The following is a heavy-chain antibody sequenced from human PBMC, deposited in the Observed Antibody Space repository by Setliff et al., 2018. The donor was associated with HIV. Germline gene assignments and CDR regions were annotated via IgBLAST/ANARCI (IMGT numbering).Heavy chain of an antibody. J-gene: IGHJ4*02. Sequence: SETLSLTCSVTGGSIINYYWGWIRQPPGKGLESIGSIYYSGSTYYKPSLKSRVTISVDTSKNQFSLKLSSVTAADTAVYYCARQGQLGSEWGQGTLVTVSS. CDR1: GGSIINYY. CDR2: IYYSGST. CDR3: ARQGQLGSE. V-gene: IGHV4-39*01. D-gene: IGHD1-1*01.